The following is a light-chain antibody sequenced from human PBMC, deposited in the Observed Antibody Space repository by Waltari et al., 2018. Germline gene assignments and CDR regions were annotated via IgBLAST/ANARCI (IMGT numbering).Light chain of an antibody. J-gene: IGLJ2*01. CDR1: SLRSSY. Sequence: SSKLTQGPAVSVALGQTVRITCQGDSLRSSYASWYQQKPGQAPVLVFYGKDNRPSGVPDRFSGSSSGNTASLTITGARAEDEADYYCNSRDSSGTHAVFGGGTKLTVL. V-gene: IGLV3-19*01. CDR3: NSRDSSGTHAV. CDR2: GKD.